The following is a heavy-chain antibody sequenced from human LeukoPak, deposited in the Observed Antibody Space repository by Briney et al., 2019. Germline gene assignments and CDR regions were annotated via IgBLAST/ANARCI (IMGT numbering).Heavy chain of an antibody. J-gene: IGHJ4*02. CDR2: IYPRDGNT. CDR1: GYTFTSNY. CDR3: ARTDYGDYGSPYYFDY. V-gene: IGHV1-46*01. D-gene: IGHD4-17*01. Sequence: ASVKVSCKASGYTFTSNYIHWVRQAPGQGLEWMGMIYPRDGNTSYAQKSQGRVTVTRDTSTSTVHMELSGLRSEDTAVYYCARTDYGDYGSPYYFDYWGQGTLVTVSS.